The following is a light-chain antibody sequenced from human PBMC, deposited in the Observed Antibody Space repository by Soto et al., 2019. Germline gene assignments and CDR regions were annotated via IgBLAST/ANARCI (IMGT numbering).Light chain of an antibody. Sequence: IQMTQSPLSLSASVGDRVIITCRASRDIGNDLGWYQQKPGKAPKLLIFAASTLHSGVPSRFRGSGSGTVFTLTISSLHPEDFATYFCLQDYNLPRTFGQGT. CDR1: RDIGND. CDR2: AAS. CDR3: LQDYNLPRT. V-gene: IGKV1-6*01. J-gene: IGKJ1*01.